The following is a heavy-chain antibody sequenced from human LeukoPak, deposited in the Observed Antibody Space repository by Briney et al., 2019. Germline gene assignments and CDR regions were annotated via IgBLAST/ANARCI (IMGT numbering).Heavy chain of an antibody. Sequence: SETLSLTCTVSGGSISSYYWSWIRQPPGKGLEWSGYIYYSGSTNYNPSLKSRVTISVDTSKNQFSLKLSSVTAADTAVYYCARDGSFCSGGSCYQAFDIWGQGTMVTVSS. D-gene: IGHD2-15*01. CDR1: GGSISSYY. V-gene: IGHV4-59*01. J-gene: IGHJ3*02. CDR3: ARDGSFCSGGSCYQAFDI. CDR2: IYYSGST.